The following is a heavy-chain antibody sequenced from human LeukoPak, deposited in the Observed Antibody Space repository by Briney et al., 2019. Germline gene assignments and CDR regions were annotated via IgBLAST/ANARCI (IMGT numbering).Heavy chain of an antibody. CDR3: AKDGNLGNPTYYFDY. D-gene: IGHD1-1*01. J-gene: IGHJ4*02. Sequence: GGSLRLSCVASRFSLSNFGMHWVRQAPGKGPEWVAIISYDGSKKYYADSVKGRFIISRDNSKNTLYLQMNSLTTEDTAVYYCAKDGNLGNPTYYFDYWGQGTLVTVSS. CDR2: ISYDGSKK. CDR1: RFSLSNFG. V-gene: IGHV3-30*18.